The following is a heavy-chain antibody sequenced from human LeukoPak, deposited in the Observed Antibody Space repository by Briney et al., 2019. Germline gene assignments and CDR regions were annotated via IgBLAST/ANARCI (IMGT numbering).Heavy chain of an antibody. J-gene: IGHJ4*02. CDR1: GGTFSSYA. CDR2: IIPILGIA. CDR3: ARAPPNYYDSSGYYDY. V-gene: IGHV1-69*04. D-gene: IGHD3-22*01. Sequence: ASVKVSCKASGGTFSSYAISWVRQAPGQGLEWMGRIIPILGIANYAQKFQGRVTITADKSTSTAYMELSSLRSGDTAVYYCARAPPNYYDSSGYYDYWGQGTLVTVSS.